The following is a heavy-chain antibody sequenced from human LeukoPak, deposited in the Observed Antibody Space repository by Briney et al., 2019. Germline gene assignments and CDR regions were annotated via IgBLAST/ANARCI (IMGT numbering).Heavy chain of an antibody. Sequence: GGSLRLSCAASGSTFSSYAMHWVRQAPGKGLEWVAVISYDGSNKYYADSVKGRFTISRDNSKNTLYLQMNSLRAEDTAVYYCARAAKVTYYYDSSGYYYHDYWGQGTLVTVSS. V-gene: IGHV3-30-3*01. CDR1: GSTFSSYA. D-gene: IGHD3-22*01. CDR3: ARAAKVTYYYDSSGYYYHDY. J-gene: IGHJ4*02. CDR2: ISYDGSNK.